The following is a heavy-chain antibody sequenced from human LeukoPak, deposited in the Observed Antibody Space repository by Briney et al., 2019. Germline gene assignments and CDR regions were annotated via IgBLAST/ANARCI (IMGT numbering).Heavy chain of an antibody. Sequence: GGSLRLSCAASGFSFSSYAMSWVRQAPGKGLEWVSAINDGGGDTYYADSVKGRFSISRDNSKNTLYLQILSLRAEDTAVYYCAKRSDYGGNRNYFGSWGQGTPVTVSS. V-gene: IGHV3-23*01. CDR3: AKRSDYGGNRNYFGS. CDR1: GFSFSSYA. CDR2: INDGGGDT. J-gene: IGHJ4*02. D-gene: IGHD4-23*01.